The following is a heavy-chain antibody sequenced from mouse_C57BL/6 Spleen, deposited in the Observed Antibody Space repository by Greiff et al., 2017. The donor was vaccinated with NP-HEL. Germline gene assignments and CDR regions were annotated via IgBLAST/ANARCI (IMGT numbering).Heavy chain of an antibody. Sequence: EVQLQQSGPVLVKPGASVKMSCKASGYTFTDYYMNWVKQSHGKSLEWIGVINPYNGGTSYNQKFKGKATLTVDKSSSTAYMELNSLTSEDSAVYYCARTDYDYDFDYWGQGTTLTVSS. V-gene: IGHV1-19*01. D-gene: IGHD2-4*01. CDR1: GYTFTDYY. CDR2: INPYNGGT. J-gene: IGHJ2*01. CDR3: ARTDYDYDFDY.